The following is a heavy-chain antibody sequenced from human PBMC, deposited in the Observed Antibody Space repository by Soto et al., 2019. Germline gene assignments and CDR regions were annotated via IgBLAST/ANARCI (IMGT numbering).Heavy chain of an antibody. CDR3: ARHFFAAAGTSWFDP. J-gene: IGHJ5*02. V-gene: IGHV4-34*01. Sequence: SETLSLTCAVYGGSFSGYYWSWIRQPPGKGLEWIGEINHSGSTNYNPSLKSRVTISVDTSKNQFSLKLSSVTAADTAVYYCARHFFAAAGTSWFDPWGQGTLVTVSS. D-gene: IGHD6-13*01. CDR1: GGSFSGYY. CDR2: INHSGST.